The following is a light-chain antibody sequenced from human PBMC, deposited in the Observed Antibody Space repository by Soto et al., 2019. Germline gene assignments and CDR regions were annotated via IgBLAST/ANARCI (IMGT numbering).Light chain of an antibody. J-gene: IGLJ2*01. CDR3: CSYASSRSLV. CDR1: SSDVGSYNL. V-gene: IGLV2-23*01. CDR2: EGS. Sequence: QSALTQPASVSGSPRQSITISCTGTSSDVGSYNLVSWYQQHPGKAPKLMIYEGSKRPSGVSNRFSGSKSGNTASLTISGLQAEDEADYYCCSYASSRSLVFDGGTKLTVL.